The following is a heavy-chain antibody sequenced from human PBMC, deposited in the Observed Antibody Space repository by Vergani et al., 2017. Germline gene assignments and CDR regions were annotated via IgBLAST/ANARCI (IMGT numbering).Heavy chain of an antibody. CDR1: GYTFTSYY. J-gene: IGHJ5*02. CDR2: INPSGGST. CDR3: GRVADFYGLGSRLLDL. Sequence: QVQLVQSGAEVKKPGASVKVSCKASGYTFTSYYMHWVRQAPGQGLEWMGIINPSGGSTSYAQKFQGRVTMTRDTSTSTVYMELSSLRSEDTAVYYCGRVADFYGLGSRLLDLWGQGILVTVSS. V-gene: IGHV1-46*01. D-gene: IGHD3-10*01.